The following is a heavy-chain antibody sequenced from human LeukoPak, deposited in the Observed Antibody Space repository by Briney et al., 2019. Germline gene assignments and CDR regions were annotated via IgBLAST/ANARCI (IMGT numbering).Heavy chain of an antibody. J-gene: IGHJ4*02. V-gene: IGHV3-23*01. CDR2: ISGSGGST. CDR1: GFTFSSYA. D-gene: IGHD3-10*01. CDR3: ANVGESDYYGSGSYSDY. Sequence: PGGSLRLSCAASGFTFSSYAMSWVRQAPGKGLEWVSAISGSGGSTYYADSVKGRFTISRDNSKNTLYLQMNSLRAEDTAVYYCANVGESDYYGSGSYSDYWGQGTLVTVSS.